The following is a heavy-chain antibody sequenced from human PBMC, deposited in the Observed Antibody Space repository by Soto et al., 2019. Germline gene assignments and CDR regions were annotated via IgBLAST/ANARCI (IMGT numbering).Heavy chain of an antibody. D-gene: IGHD6-19*01. CDR3: AKDSTAYSSGPPSVN. CDR2: ISGSGGST. V-gene: IGHV3-23*01. J-gene: IGHJ4*02. Sequence: EVQLLESGGGLVQPGGSLRLSCAASGFTFSRYAMSWVRQAPGKGLEWVSAISGSGGSTYYADSVKGRFTISRDNSKNTLYLQMNSLRAEDTAVYYCAKDSTAYSSGPPSVNWGQGTLVTVSS. CDR1: GFTFSRYA.